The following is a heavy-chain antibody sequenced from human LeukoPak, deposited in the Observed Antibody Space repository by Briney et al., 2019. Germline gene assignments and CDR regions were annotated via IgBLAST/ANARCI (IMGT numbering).Heavy chain of an antibody. CDR1: GGTFSSYA. Sequence: ASVKVSCKASGGTFSSYAISWVRQAPGQGLEWMGGIIPILGTANYAQKFQGRVTITADKSTSTAYMELSSLRSEDTAVYYCARVGYSYGYYFDYWGQGTLVTVSS. J-gene: IGHJ4*02. D-gene: IGHD5-18*01. CDR2: IIPILGTA. CDR3: ARVGYSYGYYFDY. V-gene: IGHV1-69*06.